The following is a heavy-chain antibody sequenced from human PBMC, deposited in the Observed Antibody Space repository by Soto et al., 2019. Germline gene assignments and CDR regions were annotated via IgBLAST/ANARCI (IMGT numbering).Heavy chain of an antibody. CDR1: GFVFGGYG. Sequence: QVQLVESGGGVVRPGKSLTVCCTGSGFVFGGYGIHWVRQTPGKGLEWLAMTSYDGSNKYFADSVKGRFTISRDNSKNTVYLQMDNLRLEDTAVYYCARGGDVFDYWGRGTLVTVSS. J-gene: IGHJ4*02. CDR2: TSYDGSNK. D-gene: IGHD3-16*01. CDR3: ARGGDVFDY. V-gene: IGHV3-30*03.